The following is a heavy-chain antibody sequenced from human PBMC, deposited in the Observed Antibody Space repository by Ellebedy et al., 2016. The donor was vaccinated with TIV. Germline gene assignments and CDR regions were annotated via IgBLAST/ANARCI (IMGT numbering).Heavy chain of an antibody. CDR1: GDSVSSSSAA. CDR3: ARDLGSRFPFDP. CDR2: TYYRSKWYQ. D-gene: IGHD3-3*01. V-gene: IGHV6-1*01. J-gene: IGHJ5*02. Sequence: SQTLSLTCAISGDSVSSSSAAWNWIRQSPSGGLEWLGRTYYRSKWYQDSALSVKGRITINPDTSKNQFSLQLNSVTPEDTAVYFCARDLGSRFPFDPWGQGTLVIVSS.